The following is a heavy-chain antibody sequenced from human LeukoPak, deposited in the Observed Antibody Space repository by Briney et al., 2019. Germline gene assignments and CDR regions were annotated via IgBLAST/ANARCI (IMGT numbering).Heavy chain of an antibody. V-gene: IGHV1-2*02. CDR1: GYTFTSYD. Sequence: ASVKVSCKASGYTFTSYDINWVRQATGQGLEWMGWINPNSGGTNYAQKFQGRVTMTRDTSISTAYMELSRLRSDDTAVYYCARATNYDFWSGYYTDFDYWGQGTLVTVSS. CDR2: INPNSGGT. J-gene: IGHJ4*02. D-gene: IGHD3-3*01. CDR3: ARATNYDFWSGYYTDFDY.